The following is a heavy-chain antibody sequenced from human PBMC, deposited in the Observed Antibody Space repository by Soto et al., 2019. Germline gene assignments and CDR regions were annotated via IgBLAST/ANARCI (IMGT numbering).Heavy chain of an antibody. CDR1: GSTFTDHG. CDR3: AREVEGSYSPADF. J-gene: IGHJ4*02. V-gene: IGHV1-18*01. Sequence: QVQLVQSGPEVKKPGASVTVSCTTSGSTFTDHGIDWVRQAPGPGLEWVGWVSSYNGNTNYAYNLKDRVIMTTDASTSTAYMELRGLRSDDTAVYYCAREVEGSYSPADFWGQGTPVTVSS. D-gene: IGHD3-10*01. CDR2: VSSYNGNT.